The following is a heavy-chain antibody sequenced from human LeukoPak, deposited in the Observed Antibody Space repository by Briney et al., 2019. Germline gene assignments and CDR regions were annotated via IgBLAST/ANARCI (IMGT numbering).Heavy chain of an antibody. V-gene: IGHV3-64*01. CDR1: GFTFTSYA. Sequence: GGSLRLSCAASGFTFTSYAMHWVRQAPGKGLEYVSAIYNNGGSTYYANSVKGRFTISRDNSKNTLYLQMGSLRVEDMAVYYCARVILGVDYGFDYWGQGTLVTVSS. J-gene: IGHJ4*02. D-gene: IGHD4-17*01. CDR2: IYNNGGST. CDR3: ARVILGVDYGFDY.